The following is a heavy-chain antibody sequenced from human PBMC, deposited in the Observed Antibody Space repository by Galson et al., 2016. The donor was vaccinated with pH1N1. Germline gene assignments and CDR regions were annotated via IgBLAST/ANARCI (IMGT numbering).Heavy chain of an antibody. CDR3: AQAEPFGTTWYGVVDN. V-gene: IGHV3-23*01. D-gene: IGHD3-10*01. CDR2: INGRNGGT. Sequence: SLRLSCAASGFTSNTYAMTWVRQAPGKGREWVAAINGRNGGTHYADSVKGRFTISRDISKNTLFLQRNSLRADDTAVYYCAQAEPFGTTWYGVVDNWGQGTLVTVSS. J-gene: IGHJ4*02. CDR1: GFTSNTYA.